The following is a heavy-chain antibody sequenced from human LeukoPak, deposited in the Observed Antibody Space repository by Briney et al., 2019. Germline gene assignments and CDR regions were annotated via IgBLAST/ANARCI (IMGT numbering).Heavy chain of an antibody. Sequence: PSETLSLTCAVHGGSFSGYYWTWVRQPPGKGLEWIGEIIHSGVTNYNPSLKSRLTISLSPSKNQCSLKLTSVTAADTALYYCARGPVYGSGSYLPDYWGQGTLVTVSS. V-gene: IGHV4-34*01. CDR3: ARGPVYGSGSYLPDY. J-gene: IGHJ4*02. D-gene: IGHD3-10*01. CDR2: IIHSGVT. CDR1: GGSFSGYY.